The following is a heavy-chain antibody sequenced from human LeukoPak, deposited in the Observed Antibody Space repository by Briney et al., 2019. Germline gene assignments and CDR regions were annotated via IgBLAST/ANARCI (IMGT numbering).Heavy chain of an antibody. V-gene: IGHV1-18*01. CDR1: GYTFTSYG. Sequence: ASVEVSCKASGYTFTSYGISWVRQAPGQGLEWMGWISAYNGNTNYAQKLQGRVTMTTDTSTSTAYMELRSLRSDDTAVYYCAREQYYYDSSGYYLDYWGQGTLVTVSS. CDR3: AREQYYYDSSGYYLDY. J-gene: IGHJ4*02. D-gene: IGHD3-22*01. CDR2: ISAYNGNT.